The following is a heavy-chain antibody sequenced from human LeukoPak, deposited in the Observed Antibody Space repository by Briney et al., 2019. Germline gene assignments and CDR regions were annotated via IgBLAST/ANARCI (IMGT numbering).Heavy chain of an antibody. CDR3: GYDNSPGGLEY. J-gene: IGHJ4*02. Sequence: TGGSLRLSCAGSGFTFRSYWMSWVRQAPGKGLEWVGNINQDGSQKNYLDSLRGRFTFSKDNAKNSLYLQMNSLRPEDSALYFCGYDNSPGGLEYWGQGTLVTVSS. V-gene: IGHV3-7*03. CDR2: INQDGSQK. D-gene: IGHD5-12*01. CDR1: GFTFRSYW.